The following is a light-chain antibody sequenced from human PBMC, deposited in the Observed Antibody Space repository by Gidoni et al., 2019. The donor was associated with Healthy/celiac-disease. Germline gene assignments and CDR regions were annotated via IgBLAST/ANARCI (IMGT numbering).Light chain of an antibody. CDR2: WAS. J-gene: IGKJ4*01. CDR1: QSVLYSSNNKNY. V-gene: IGKV4-1*01. CDR3: QQYYSTLT. Sequence: DIVITQSPYSLAVSLGERATINCKSSQSVLYSSNNKNYLAWYQQKPGQPPKLLIYWASTRESGVTDRFSGSGYGTDFTLTISSLQAEEVAGYYCQQYYSTLTFGGGTKVEIK.